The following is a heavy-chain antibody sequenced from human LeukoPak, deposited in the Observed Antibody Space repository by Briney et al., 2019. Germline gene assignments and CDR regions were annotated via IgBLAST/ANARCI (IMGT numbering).Heavy chain of an antibody. Sequence: SETLSLTCAVYGGSFSGYYWSWIRQPPGKGLEWIGEINHSGSTNYNPSLKSRVTISVGTSKNQFSLKLSSVTAADTAVYYCARVEVDSSGYYYDYFDYWGQGTLVTVSS. V-gene: IGHV4-34*01. CDR3: ARVEVDSSGYYYDYFDY. CDR2: INHSGST. D-gene: IGHD3-22*01. CDR1: GGSFSGYY. J-gene: IGHJ4*02.